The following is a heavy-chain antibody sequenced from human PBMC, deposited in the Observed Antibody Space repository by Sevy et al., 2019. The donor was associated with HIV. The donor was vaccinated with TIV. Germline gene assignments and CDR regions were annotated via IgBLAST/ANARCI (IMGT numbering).Heavy chain of an antibody. CDR1: GFTFSSYW. CDR3: ARDWECTGGVCYCMDV. CDR2: IKQDGSEK. J-gene: IGHJ6*02. V-gene: IGHV3-7*03. D-gene: IGHD2-8*02. Sequence: GGSLRLSCAASGFTFSSYWMSWVRQAPGKGLEWVANIKQDGSEKYYVYSVKGRFTISKDNAKNSLYLQMNSLRAEDTAVYYCARDWECTGGVCYCMDVWGQGTTVTVSS.